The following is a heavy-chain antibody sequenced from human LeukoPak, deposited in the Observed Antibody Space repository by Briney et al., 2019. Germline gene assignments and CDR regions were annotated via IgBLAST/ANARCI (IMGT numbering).Heavy chain of an antibody. V-gene: IGHV1-8*02. Sequence: GASVKVSCKASGYTFTSYGISWVRQAPGQGLEWMGWMNPNSGNTGYAQKFQGRVTMTGNTSISTAYMELSSLRSEDTAVYYCARGLGSNYDYYYYYGMDVWGQGTTVTVSS. CDR3: ARGLGSNYDYYYYYGMDV. D-gene: IGHD4-11*01. J-gene: IGHJ6*02. CDR2: MNPNSGNT. CDR1: GYTFTSYG.